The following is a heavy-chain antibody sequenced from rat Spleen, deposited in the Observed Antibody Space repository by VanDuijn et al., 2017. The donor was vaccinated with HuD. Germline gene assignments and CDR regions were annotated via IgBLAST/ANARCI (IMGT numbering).Heavy chain of an antibody. J-gene: IGHJ2*01. V-gene: IGHV5-25*01. CDR1: GFTFSNYH. Sequence: EVQLVESGGGLVQPGRSLKLSCTASGFTFSNYHMAWVRQAPTKGLEWVASISTGGGDTYYRDSVKGRFTISRDIAKSTLYLQMNSLRSEDTATYYCARHEDTMGPFDYWGQGVMVTVSS. D-gene: IGHD1-7*01. CDR2: ISTGGGDT. CDR3: ARHEDTMGPFDY.